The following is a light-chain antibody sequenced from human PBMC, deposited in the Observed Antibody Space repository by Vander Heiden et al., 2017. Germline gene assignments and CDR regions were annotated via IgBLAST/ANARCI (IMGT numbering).Light chain of an antibody. CDR1: QSLVYSDGNTY. CDR2: KIS. J-gene: IGKJ2*01. Sequence: EDVMTHSPLPLTVTLRRSASISCRSSQSLVYSDGNTYLGWFQQRPGQSPRRLIYKISDRDSGVPDRFSGSGSGTDFTLKISRVEAEDVGIYYCLQGISWPRTFGQGTKLEIK. CDR3: LQGISWPRT. V-gene: IGKV2-30*01.